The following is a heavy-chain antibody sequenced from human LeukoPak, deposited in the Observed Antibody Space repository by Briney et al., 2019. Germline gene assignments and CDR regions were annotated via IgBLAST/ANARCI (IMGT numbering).Heavy chain of an antibody. CDR2: VYYNGNT. D-gene: IGHD3-3*01. Sequence: PSETLSLTCLVSGEPISSYYWSWIRQAPGGGPEDIGNVYYNGNTNYNPSLKSRVAISVDASKNQFSLKVDSVTTADTAVYYCARGDYDFWSGNWRFGTWGEGTLVTVSS. CDR1: GEPISSYY. J-gene: IGHJ5*02. V-gene: IGHV4-59*01. CDR3: ARGDYDFWSGNWRFGT.